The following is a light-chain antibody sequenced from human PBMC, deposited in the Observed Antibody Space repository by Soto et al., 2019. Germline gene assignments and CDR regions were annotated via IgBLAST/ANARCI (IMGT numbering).Light chain of an antibody. CDR3: QQYDSSPRT. Sequence: IEMAQSPAPLSVSPGERDTLSCRASQSVSSNLAWYQQKPGQAPRLLISGASSRAADIPDRFSGSLYGTDVNLTINRLEPEDFAVYDCQQYDSSPRTFGQGTKVDIK. CDR2: GAS. V-gene: IGKV3-20*01. CDR1: QSVSSN. J-gene: IGKJ1*01.